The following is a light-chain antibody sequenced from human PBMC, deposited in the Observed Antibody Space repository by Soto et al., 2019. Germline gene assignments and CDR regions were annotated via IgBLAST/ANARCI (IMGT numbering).Light chain of an antibody. CDR1: QNVTIY. CDR2: DAS. Sequence: EIVLTQSPATLSLSPGERATLSCRASQNVTIYLAWYQQRPGQAPRLLIYDASTRASGIPARFSGSGSGTDFTLTVSSLEPEDFAVYDCQQRSTWPPMYTFGQGTKLEIK. CDR3: QQRSTWPPMYT. J-gene: IGKJ2*01. V-gene: IGKV3-11*01.